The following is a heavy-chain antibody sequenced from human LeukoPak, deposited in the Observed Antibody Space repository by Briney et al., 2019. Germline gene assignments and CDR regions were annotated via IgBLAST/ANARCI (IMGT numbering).Heavy chain of an antibody. CDR3: AKDYYGDIVAPFYYYYYMDV. Sequence: GGSLRLSCEASEFSFSSHWMHWVRQAPGKGLVWVSRITNDGSNTVYADSVEGRFTISRDNAKNTLYLQMNSLRAEDTAVYYCAKDYYGDIVAPFYYYYYMDVWGKGTTVTISS. J-gene: IGHJ6*03. V-gene: IGHV3-74*01. CDR1: EFSFSSHW. D-gene: IGHD5-12*01. CDR2: ITNDGSNT.